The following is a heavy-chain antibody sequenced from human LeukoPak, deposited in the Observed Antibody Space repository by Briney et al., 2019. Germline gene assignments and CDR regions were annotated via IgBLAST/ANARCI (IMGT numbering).Heavy chain of an antibody. J-gene: IGHJ4*02. CDR3: AKDHQYDFDY. V-gene: IGHV1-18*01. CDR2: ISAYSGNT. CDR1: GYTFSSYG. D-gene: IGHD2-2*01. Sequence: GASVKVSCKASGYTFSSYGISWVRQAPGQGLEWMGWISAYSGNTNFAQKFQGRVTMTTDTSTSTAYMELRSLTSDDTAVYYCAKDHQYDFDYWGQGTLVTVSS.